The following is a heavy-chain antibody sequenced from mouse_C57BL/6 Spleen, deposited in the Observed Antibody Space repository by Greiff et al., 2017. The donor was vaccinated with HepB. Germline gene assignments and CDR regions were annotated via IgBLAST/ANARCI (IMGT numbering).Heavy chain of an antibody. V-gene: IGHV5-4*03. CDR2: ISDGGSYT. D-gene: IGHD2-3*01. CDR1: GFTFSSYA. J-gene: IGHJ3*01. CDR3: ARGGDGPWFAY. Sequence: EVKVEESGGGLVKPGGSLKLSCAASGFTFSSYAMSWVRQTPEKRLEWVATISDGGSYTYYPDNVKGRFTISRDNAKNNLYLQMSHLKSEDTAMYYCARGGDGPWFAYWGQGTLVTVSA.